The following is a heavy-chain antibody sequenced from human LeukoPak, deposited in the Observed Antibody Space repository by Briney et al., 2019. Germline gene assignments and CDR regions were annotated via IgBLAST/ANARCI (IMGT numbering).Heavy chain of an antibody. J-gene: IGHJ4*02. CDR2: INPSGGST. D-gene: IGHD2-15*01. CDR3: ARGPSGGSCYGTTGGGWYFDY. CDR1: GYTFTSYY. V-gene: IGHV1-46*01. Sequence: GASVKVSCKASGYTFTSYYMHWVRQAPGQGLEWMGIINPSGGSTSYAQKFQGRVTMTRDMSTSTVYMELSSLRSEDTAVYYCARGPSGGSCYGTTGGGWYFDYWGQGTLVTVSS.